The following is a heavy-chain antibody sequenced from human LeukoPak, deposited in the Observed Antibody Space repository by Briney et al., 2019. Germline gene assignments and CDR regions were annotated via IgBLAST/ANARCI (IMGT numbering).Heavy chain of an antibody. V-gene: IGHV4-59*06. CDR2: IYYSGST. Sequence: SETLSLTCTVSGGSISSYYWSWIRQPPGKGLEWIGYIYYSGSTYYNPSLKSRVTISVDTSKNQFSLKLSSVTAADTAVYYCARNTPGWYQLLWGAFDIWGQGTMVTVSS. CDR1: GGSISSYY. J-gene: IGHJ3*02. D-gene: IGHD2-2*01. CDR3: ARNTPGWYQLLWGAFDI.